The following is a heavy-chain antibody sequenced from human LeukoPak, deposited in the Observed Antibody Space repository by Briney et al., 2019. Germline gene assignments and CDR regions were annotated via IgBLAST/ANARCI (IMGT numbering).Heavy chain of an antibody. J-gene: IGHJ4*02. CDR3: AKIKGVANPYYFDY. CDR1: GFTFSSYA. Sequence: PGGCLRLSCAASGFTFSSYAMSWVRQAPGKGLEWVSAISVSGGSTYYADSVKGRFTISIDNSKNTLYLQMNSLRAEDTAVYYCAKIKGVANPYYFDYWGQGTLVTVSS. CDR2: ISVSGGST. D-gene: IGHD3-3*01. V-gene: IGHV3-23*01.